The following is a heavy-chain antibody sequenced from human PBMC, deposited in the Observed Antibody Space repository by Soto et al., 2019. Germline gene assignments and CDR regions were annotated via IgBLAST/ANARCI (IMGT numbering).Heavy chain of an antibody. CDR1: GYTFTNYG. Sequence: ASVKVSCKASGYTFTNYGISWVRQAPGQGLEWMGWISAYNDNPNYAQKLQGRVTMTTDTSTSTAYMELRSLRSDDTAVYHCARSSGSGYYALSYWGQGTLVTVSS. CDR2: ISAYNDNP. J-gene: IGHJ4*02. V-gene: IGHV1-18*01. D-gene: IGHD3-22*01. CDR3: ARSSGSGYYALSY.